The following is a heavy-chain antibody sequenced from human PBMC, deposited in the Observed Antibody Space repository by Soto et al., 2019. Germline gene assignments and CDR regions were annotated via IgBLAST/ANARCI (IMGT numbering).Heavy chain of an antibody. CDR3: ARDSSRGTTTWGYCYCHGMDV. V-gene: IGHV3-30*03. J-gene: IGHJ6*02. Sequence: QVQLVESGGGVAPSGRSLRLSCAASGFTFSDHDIHWVRQAPGKGLEWLAVISYDGGVKYYADSVKGRFTLSRDNIKNTLFLQMTSLRPEDTAIYYCARDSSRGTTTWGYCYCHGMDVWGQGTAVTVSS. D-gene: IGHD1-1*01. CDR2: ISYDGGVK. CDR1: GFTFSDHD.